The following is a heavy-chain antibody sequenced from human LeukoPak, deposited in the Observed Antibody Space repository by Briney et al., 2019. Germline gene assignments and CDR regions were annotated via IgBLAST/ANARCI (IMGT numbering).Heavy chain of an antibody. CDR3: ATGSITMVRGPFDY. Sequence: ASVKVSCKASGYTFTSYGISWVRQAPGQGLEWMGWISAYNGNTNYAQKLQGRVTMTTDTSTSTAYMELRSLRSEDTAVYYCATGSITMVRGPFDYWGQGTLVTVSS. D-gene: IGHD3-10*01. CDR1: GYTFTSYG. CDR2: ISAYNGNT. J-gene: IGHJ4*02. V-gene: IGHV1-18*01.